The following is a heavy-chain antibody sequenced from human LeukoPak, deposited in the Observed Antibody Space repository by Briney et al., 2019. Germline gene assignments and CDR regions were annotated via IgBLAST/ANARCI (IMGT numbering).Heavy chain of an antibody. CDR2: IDTNTGNP. CDR1: GYTFTNHS. D-gene: IGHD3-10*01. J-gene: IGHJ6*03. V-gene: IGHV7-4-1*02. Sequence: ASVKVSCKASGYTFTNHSINWVRQAPGQGLEYMGWIDTNTGNPTYAQAFTGRIFFSLDTSVSTAYLDIRSLKAEDTAVYFCARRSMVQHLDVWGKGTTVIVS. CDR3: ARRSMVQHLDV.